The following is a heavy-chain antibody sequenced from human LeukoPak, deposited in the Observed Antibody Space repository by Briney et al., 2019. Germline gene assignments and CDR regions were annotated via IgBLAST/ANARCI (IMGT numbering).Heavy chain of an antibody. D-gene: IGHD4-17*01. Sequence: TGGSLRLSCAASGFTFSSYAMSWVRQAPGKGLEWVSGITSGGSTYYIDSVKGRFTISRDNSKNTPYLQMNSLRAEDTAVYYCAPSPAYGDVFRGNYWGQGTLVTVSS. CDR1: GFTFSSYA. V-gene: IGHV3-23*01. J-gene: IGHJ4*02. CDR2: ITSGGST. CDR3: APSPAYGDVFRGNY.